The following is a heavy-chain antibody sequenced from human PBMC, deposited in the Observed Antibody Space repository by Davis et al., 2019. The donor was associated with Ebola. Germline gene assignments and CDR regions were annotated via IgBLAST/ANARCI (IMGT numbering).Heavy chain of an antibody. CDR3: AKDRITIFGVASFDY. CDR1: GFTFSSYP. Sequence: GESLKISCSASGFTFSSYPMHWVRQAPGKGLEYVSAISSNGGSTYYADSVKGRFTISRDNSKNTLYLQMSSLRAEDTAVYYCAKDRITIFGVASFDYWGQGTLVTVSS. D-gene: IGHD3-3*01. J-gene: IGHJ4*02. V-gene: IGHV3-64D*06. CDR2: ISSNGGST.